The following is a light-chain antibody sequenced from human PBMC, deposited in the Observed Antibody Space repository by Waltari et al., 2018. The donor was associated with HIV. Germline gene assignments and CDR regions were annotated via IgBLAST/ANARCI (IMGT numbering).Light chain of an antibody. CDR3: QQYYTTPWT. J-gene: IGKJ1*01. CDR1: QSLLYSSNNKNY. CDR2: WAS. Sequence: DIVMTQSPDSLAVSLGERATINCKSSQSLLYSSNNKNYLAWYQQKPGQPPKLLIYWASTRESGVPGRFSGSGSGTDFTLTISSLQAEDVAVYYCQQYYTTPWTFGQGTKVEIK. V-gene: IGKV4-1*01.